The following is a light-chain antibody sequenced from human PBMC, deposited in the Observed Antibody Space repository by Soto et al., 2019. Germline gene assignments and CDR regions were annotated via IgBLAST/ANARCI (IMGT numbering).Light chain of an antibody. CDR3: QYRSNWPLT. J-gene: IGKJ4*01. V-gene: IGKV3-11*01. Sequence: EIVLTQSPATLSLSPGERATLSCRTSQSVSSYLAWYQQKRGQAPRLLIYEASNRATGIPARFSGSGSGTDFILTSSMLEHEYVAIYCCQYRSNWPLTFGGGTKVEIK. CDR1: QSVSSY. CDR2: EAS.